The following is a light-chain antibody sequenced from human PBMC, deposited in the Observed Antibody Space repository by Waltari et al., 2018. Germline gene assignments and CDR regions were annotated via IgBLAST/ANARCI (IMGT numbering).Light chain of an antibody. J-gene: IGLJ3*02. CDR2: DVT. Sequence: QSALAQPASVSGIPGQSISISCTGTSSAIGGYNYVSWYQQTSGKAPNVILYDVTYRPSGISNRFSGSKSGNTASLTIYGLQAEDEAYYYCSSYTSNISWVFGGGTKLTVL. CDR3: SSYTSNISWV. CDR1: SSAIGGYNY. V-gene: IGLV2-14*03.